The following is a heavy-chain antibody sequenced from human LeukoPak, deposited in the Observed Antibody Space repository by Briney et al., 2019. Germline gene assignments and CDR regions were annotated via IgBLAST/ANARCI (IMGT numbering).Heavy chain of an antibody. J-gene: IGHJ6*03. CDR3: ARGAGSNLRRGYGDYEASDYYYYMDV. CDR1: GYTFTGYY. D-gene: IGHD4-17*01. V-gene: IGHV1-2*02. CDR2: INPNSGGT. Sequence: ASVKVSCKASGYTFTGYYMHWVRQATGQGLEWMGWINPNSGGTNYAQKFQGRVTMTRDTSISTAYMELSRLRSDDTAVYYCARGAGSNLRRGYGDYEASDYYYYMDVWGKGTTVTVSS.